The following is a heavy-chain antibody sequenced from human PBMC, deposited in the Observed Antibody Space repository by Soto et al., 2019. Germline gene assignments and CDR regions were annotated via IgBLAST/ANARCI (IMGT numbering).Heavy chain of an antibody. CDR2: IYYSGST. Sequence: SETLSLTCTVSGGSISSGGYYWRWIRQHPGKGLEWIGYIYYSGSTYYNPSLKSRVTISVDTSKNQFSLKLRSVTAADTAVSYCARGLEYWYFDLWGRGTLVTVSS. J-gene: IGHJ2*01. V-gene: IGHV4-31*03. CDR1: GGSISSGGYY. CDR3: ARGLEYWYFDL.